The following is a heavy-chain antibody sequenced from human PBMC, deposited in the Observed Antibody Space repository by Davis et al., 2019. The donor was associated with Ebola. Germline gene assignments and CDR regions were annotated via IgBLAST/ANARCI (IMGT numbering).Heavy chain of an antibody. Sequence: ASVKVSCNTSAYFFTRNSIHWVRQAPGEGLEWVGWINGGNGDTKCSQKFQDRVTFTRDASASTAYMELSSLRSEDTAMYYCARDEDVWGQGTTVTVSS. CDR1: AYFFTRNS. CDR3: ARDEDV. V-gene: IGHV1-3*01. CDR2: INGGNGDT. J-gene: IGHJ6*02.